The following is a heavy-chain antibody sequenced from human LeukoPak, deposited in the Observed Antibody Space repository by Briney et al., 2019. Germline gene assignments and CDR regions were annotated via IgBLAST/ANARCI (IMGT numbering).Heavy chain of an antibody. CDR3: ARSIRFDS. J-gene: IGHJ5*01. Sequence: KPSETLSLTCTVSGYSISSGYYWGWIRQPPGEGLEWIGYIYLYNSVSTNYNPSLKSRVTISVDTSRNQFSLKLTSVTAADTAVYYCARSIRFDSWGQGSLVTVSA. CDR2: IYLYNSVST. CDR1: GYSISSGYY. V-gene: IGHV4-38-2*02.